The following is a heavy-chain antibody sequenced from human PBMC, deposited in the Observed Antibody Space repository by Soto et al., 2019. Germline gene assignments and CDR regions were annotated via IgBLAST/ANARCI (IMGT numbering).Heavy chain of an antibody. CDR3: AKGPHYYGSGSQYGRDV. V-gene: IGHV3-23*01. D-gene: IGHD3-10*01. CDR1: GFTFSSYA. J-gene: IGHJ6*02. Sequence: EVQLLESGGGLVQPGGSLRLSCAASGFTFSSYAMSWVRQAPGKGLEWVSAISGSGGSTYYADSVKGRFTISRDNSKNPLYLKMNSRRAEDTAVYYCAKGPHYYGSGSQYGRDVWGQGTTVTVSS. CDR2: ISGSGGST.